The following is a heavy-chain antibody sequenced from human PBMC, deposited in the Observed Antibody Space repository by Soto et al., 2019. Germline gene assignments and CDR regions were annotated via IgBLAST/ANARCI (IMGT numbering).Heavy chain of an antibody. CDR3: ARVVYGDSSNWYFDL. Sequence: SVKVSCKASGDIFTNYAISWVRQAPGQGLEWMGGIIPIFGTANYAQKFQGRVTIIADESTSTTYMDLSSLRSEDTAIYFCARVVYGDSSNWYFDLWGRGTLVTVSS. V-gene: IGHV1-69*13. J-gene: IGHJ2*01. D-gene: IGHD4-17*01. CDR2: IIPIFGTA. CDR1: GDIFTNYA.